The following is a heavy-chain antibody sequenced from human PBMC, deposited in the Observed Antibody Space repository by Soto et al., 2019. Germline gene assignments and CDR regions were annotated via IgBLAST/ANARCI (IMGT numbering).Heavy chain of an antibody. CDR3: AKGGRQWLVTSDFNY. V-gene: IGHV3-30*18. CDR2: VSHDGRNT. CDR1: GFTFSDYA. J-gene: IGHJ4*02. D-gene: IGHD6-19*01. Sequence: VQLVESGGGVVQPGRSLRLSCAASGFTFSDYAMHWVRQAPGKGLGWVAVVSHDGRNTHYADSVKGRFTISRDSSKNTVSVEMTSVRAEDTAVYYCAKGGRQWLVTSDFNYWGQGALVTVSS.